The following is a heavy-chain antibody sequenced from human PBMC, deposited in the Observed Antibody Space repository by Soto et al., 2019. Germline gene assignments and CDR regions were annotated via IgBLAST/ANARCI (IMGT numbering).Heavy chain of an antibody. CDR1: GFTFSSYA. Sequence: PGGSLSLSCAASGFTFSSYAMSWVRQAPGKGLEWVSGISGSGDSTFYANSVKGRFTISRDNSKDTLFLQVSSLRAEDTAVYYCAKDLWANLKPYYFDYWGQGTLVTVSS. CDR3: AKDLWANLKPYYFDY. CDR2: ISGSGDST. J-gene: IGHJ4*02. V-gene: IGHV3-23*01. D-gene: IGHD3-16*01.